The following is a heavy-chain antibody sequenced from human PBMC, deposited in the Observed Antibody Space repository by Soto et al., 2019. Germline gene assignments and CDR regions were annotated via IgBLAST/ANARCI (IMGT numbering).Heavy chain of an antibody. Sequence: EVQLVESGGGLVQPGGSLRLSCAASGFTFSSYSMNWVRQAPGKGLEWVSYISSSSSTIYYADSVKGRFTISRDNAKNSLYLQMNSLRAEDTAVYYCARDGRVYATQFDYWGQGTLVTVSS. CDR3: ARDGRVYATQFDY. V-gene: IGHV3-48*01. D-gene: IGHD2-8*01. CDR2: ISSSSSTI. CDR1: GFTFSSYS. J-gene: IGHJ4*02.